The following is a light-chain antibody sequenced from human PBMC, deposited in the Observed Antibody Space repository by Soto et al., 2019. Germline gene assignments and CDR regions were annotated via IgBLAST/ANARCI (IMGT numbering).Light chain of an antibody. Sequence: DVVMTQSPLSLPVTLGQPASISCRSSESLVYSDGNIYLSWFQQRPGQSPRRLIYKVSNRDSGVPDRFSGLASGADFTLEISRVEAEDVGVYYCMQGTHWPPTFGGGTKVEIK. V-gene: IGKV2-30*01. CDR3: MQGTHWPPT. CDR2: KVS. J-gene: IGKJ4*01. CDR1: ESLVYSDGNIY.